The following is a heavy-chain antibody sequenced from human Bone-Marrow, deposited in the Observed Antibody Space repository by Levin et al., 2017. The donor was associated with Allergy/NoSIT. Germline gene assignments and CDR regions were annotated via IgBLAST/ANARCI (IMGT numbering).Heavy chain of an antibody. CDR2: ISYDGFNK. CDR1: GFPFSNYA. J-gene: IGHJ3*01. CDR3: AKEEVAFHL. Sequence: GGSLRLSCTTSGFPFSNYAIHWVRQAPGKGPEWVAHISYDGFNKRYSDSVKGRFTISRDNSKNTVYLQMNSLTTEDTALYYCAKEEVAFHLWGQGTMVVVSS. V-gene: IGHV3-30*18.